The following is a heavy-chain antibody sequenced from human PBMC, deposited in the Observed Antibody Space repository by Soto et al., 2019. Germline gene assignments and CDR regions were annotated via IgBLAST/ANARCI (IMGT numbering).Heavy chain of an antibody. V-gene: IGHV4-4*02. CDR3: VREGGDNWFDP. J-gene: IGHJ5*02. Sequence: SETLSLTCAVSGVSISSSHWWSWARQPPGKGLDWIGEVHHSGSTKYNPSLKSRVTISLDKSKNQFSLKLSSVTAADTAVYYCVREGGDNWFDPWGQGTLVTVSS. CDR1: GVSISSSHW. CDR2: VHHSGST. D-gene: IGHD3-16*01.